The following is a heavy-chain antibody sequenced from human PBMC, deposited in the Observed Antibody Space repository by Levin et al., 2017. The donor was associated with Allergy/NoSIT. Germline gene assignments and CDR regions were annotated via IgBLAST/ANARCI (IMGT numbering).Heavy chain of an antibody. CDR3: TRAGDTTVATRNNDY. CDR1: GFTFSGSA. V-gene: IGHV3-73*01. Sequence: QSSETLSLTCAASGFTFSGSAIHWVRQASGKGLEWIGRIRIKANTYATAYAASVKGRFTISRDDSKNTAYLQMNSLRTEDTAVYYCTRAGDTTVATRNNDYWGQGTLVTVSS. CDR2: IRIKANTYAT. J-gene: IGHJ4*02. D-gene: IGHD4-23*01.